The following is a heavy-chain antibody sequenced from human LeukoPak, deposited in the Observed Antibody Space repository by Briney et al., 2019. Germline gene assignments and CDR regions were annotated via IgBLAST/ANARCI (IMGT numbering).Heavy chain of an antibody. V-gene: IGHV3-30*18. CDR1: GFTFSSYG. CDR2: ISYDGSNK. J-gene: IGHJ4*02. CDR3: AKWEAVRVLESGGMGFDY. Sequence: SGGSLRLSCAASGFTFSSYGMHWVRQAPGKGLEWVAVISYDGSNKYYADSVKGRFTISRDNSKNTLFLQMHSLSAEDTAVYDCAKWEAVRVLESGGMGFDYWGQGTLVTVSS. D-gene: IGHD3-3*01.